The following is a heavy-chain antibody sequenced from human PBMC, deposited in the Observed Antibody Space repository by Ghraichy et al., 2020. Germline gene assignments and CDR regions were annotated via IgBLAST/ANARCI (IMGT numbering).Heavy chain of an antibody. CDR3: ARRSPYGSGSYVLDN. CDR2: IFYSGST. CDR1: GGSISSGGFS. J-gene: IGHJ4*02. Sequence: SETLSLTCTVSGGSISSGGFSWSWIRQHPGKGLEWIGYIFYSGSTYYNPSLKSRLTISVDTSLNQFSLKLNSLTAADTAVYYCARRSPYGSGSYVLDNWGQGTLVTVSS. D-gene: IGHD3-10*01. V-gene: IGHV4-31*03.